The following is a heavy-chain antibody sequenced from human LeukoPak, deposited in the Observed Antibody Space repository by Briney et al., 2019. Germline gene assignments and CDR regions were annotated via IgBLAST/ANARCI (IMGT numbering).Heavy chain of an antibody. CDR2: IYYSGST. D-gene: IGHD6-19*01. CDR1: GGSIGSSSYY. CDR3: ASGIAVAGLYYFDY. Sequence: SETLSLTCTVSGGSIGSSSYYWGWIRQPPGKGLEWIGSIYYSGSTYYNPSLKSRVTISVDMSKNRFSLKLSSVTAADTAVYYCASGIAVAGLYYFDYWGQGTLVTVSS. V-gene: IGHV4-39*01. J-gene: IGHJ4*02.